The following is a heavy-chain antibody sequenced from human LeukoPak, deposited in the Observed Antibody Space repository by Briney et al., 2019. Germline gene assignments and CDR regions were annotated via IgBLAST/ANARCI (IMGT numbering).Heavy chain of an antibody. J-gene: IGHJ4*02. CDR3: ARDDYFNIGGYSGLDC. D-gene: IGHD4-23*01. CDR2: IYYSGST. CDR1: GGSLSSGSYY. Sequence: SETLSLTCTVSGGSLSSGSYYWSWLRQPPGKGLEWIAYIYYSGSTNYNPSLKSRVTISVDTSKNQFSLKLSSVTAADTAVYYCARDDYFNIGGYSGLDCWGQGTLVTVSS. V-gene: IGHV4-61*01.